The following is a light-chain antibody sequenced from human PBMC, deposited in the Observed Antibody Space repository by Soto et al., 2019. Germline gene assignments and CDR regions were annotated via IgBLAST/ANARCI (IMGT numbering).Light chain of an antibody. Sequence: QSALTQPRSVSGSPGQSVTISCTGTSSDVGGYNYVSWYQQHPGKAPKFMIYDVSKRPSGVPDRFSGSKSGNTASLTISGLQADYWADYYWCSYAGSSGGVFGAGTKLTVL. J-gene: IGLJ3*02. CDR1: SSDVGGYNY. CDR3: CSYAGSSGGV. V-gene: IGLV2-11*01. CDR2: DVS.